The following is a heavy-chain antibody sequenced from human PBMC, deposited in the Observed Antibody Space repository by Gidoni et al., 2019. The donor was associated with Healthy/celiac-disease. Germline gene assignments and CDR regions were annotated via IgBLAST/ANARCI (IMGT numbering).Heavy chain of an antibody. CDR1: GFTFSSHG. J-gene: IGHJ4*02. CDR2: ISYDGSNK. Sequence: QVQLVESGGGVVQPGRSLRLSCAASGFTFSSHGMHWVRQAPGKGLGWVAVISYDGSNKYYADSVKGRFTISRDNSKNTLYLQMNSLRAEDTAVYYCAKDWDYYDSSGWYWGQGTLVTVSS. D-gene: IGHD3-22*01. CDR3: AKDWDYYDSSGWY. V-gene: IGHV3-30*18.